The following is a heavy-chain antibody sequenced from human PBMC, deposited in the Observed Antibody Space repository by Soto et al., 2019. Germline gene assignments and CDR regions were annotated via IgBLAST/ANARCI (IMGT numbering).Heavy chain of an antibody. V-gene: IGHV4-59*01. CDR2: IFYSGST. Sequence: PSETLSLTCTVSGGSISGDYWSWIRQPPGMGLEWIGHIFYSGSTNYNPSLESRVTISVDTSKNQFSLELRSVTAADTAIYYCAKGKTVVNGFDYWGQGVLVTVSS. CDR1: GGSISGDY. CDR3: AKGKTVVNGFDY. J-gene: IGHJ4*02. D-gene: IGHD2-15*01.